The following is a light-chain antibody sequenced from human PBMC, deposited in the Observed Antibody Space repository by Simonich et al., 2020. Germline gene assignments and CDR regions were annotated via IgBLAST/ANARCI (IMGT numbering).Light chain of an antibody. CDR2: AAS. CDR1: QSIRSY. J-gene: IGKJ2*01. CDR3: QQSYSTPYT. Sequence: DIQMTQSPSSLSASVGDRVTITCRASQSIRSYLNWYQQKPGKDHKLLIYAASSLQSGVPSRLSGSGSGTDFTLTISSLQPEDFATYYCQQSYSTPYTFGQGTKLEIK. V-gene: IGKV1-39*01.